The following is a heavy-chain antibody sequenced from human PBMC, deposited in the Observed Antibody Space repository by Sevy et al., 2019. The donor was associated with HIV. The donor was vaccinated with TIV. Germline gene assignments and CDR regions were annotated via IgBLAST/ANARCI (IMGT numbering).Heavy chain of an antibody. CDR1: GFTFSSYA. D-gene: IGHD5-18*01. J-gene: IGHJ4*02. CDR2: ISGSGGST. CDR3: AKDEVDTAMVNSDYFDY. V-gene: IGHV3-23*01. Sequence: GGSLRLSCAASGFTFSSYAMSWVRQAPGKGLEWVSAISGSGGSTYYADSVKGRFTISRDKSKNTLYLQMNSLRAEDTAVYYCAKDEVDTAMVNSDYFDYWGQGTLVTVSS.